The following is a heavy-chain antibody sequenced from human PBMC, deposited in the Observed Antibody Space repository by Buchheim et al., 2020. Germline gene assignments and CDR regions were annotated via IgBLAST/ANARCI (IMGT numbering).Heavy chain of an antibody. CDR2: ISYDGSNK. CDR1: GFIFSSYA. D-gene: IGHD2-2*01. CDR3: ARERAYCSSTSCYPGDYYYGMDV. Sequence: VQLLESGGGVVQPGRSLRLSCAASGFIFSSYAMHWVRQAPGKGLEWVAVISYDGSNKYYADSVKGRFTISRDNSKNTLYLQMNSLRAEDTAVYYCARERAYCSSTSCYPGDYYYGMDVWGQGTT. V-gene: IGHV3-30-3*01. J-gene: IGHJ6*02.